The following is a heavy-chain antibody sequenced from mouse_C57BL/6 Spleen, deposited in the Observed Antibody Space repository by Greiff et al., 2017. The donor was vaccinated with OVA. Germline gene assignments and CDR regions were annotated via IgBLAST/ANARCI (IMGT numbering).Heavy chain of an antibody. CDR2: IDPNSGGT. CDR1: GYTFTSYW. V-gene: IGHV1-72*01. Sequence: QVQLKQPGAELVKPGASVKLSCKASGYTFTSYWMHWVKQRPGRGLEWIGRIDPNSGGTKYNEKFKSKATLTVDKPSSTAYMQLSSLTSEDSAVYYCARRSLLEDYYAMDYWGQGTSVTVSS. D-gene: IGHD2-14*01. J-gene: IGHJ4*01. CDR3: ARRSLLEDYYAMDY.